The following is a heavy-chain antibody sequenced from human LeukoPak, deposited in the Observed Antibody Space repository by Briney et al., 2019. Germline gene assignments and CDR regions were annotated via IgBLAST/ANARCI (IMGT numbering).Heavy chain of an antibody. V-gene: IGHV3-66*01. Sequence: PGGSLRLSCAASGFTVSNNYINRVRQAPGKGLEWVSLIYRCDDTYYTDSVKARFTISRDNSRNTLFLQMNSLRAEDTAVYYCARDSASEWGQGTLVTVSS. CDR3: ARDSASE. CDR2: IYRCDDT. D-gene: IGHD1-26*01. J-gene: IGHJ4*02. CDR1: GFTVSNNY.